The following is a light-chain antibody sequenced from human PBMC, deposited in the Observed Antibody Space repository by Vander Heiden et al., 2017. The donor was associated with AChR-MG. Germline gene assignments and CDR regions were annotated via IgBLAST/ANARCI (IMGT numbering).Light chain of an antibody. Sequence: AIRITQSPSSLSASTGDRVTITCRASQGISSYLAWYQQKPGKAPKLLIYAASTLQSGVPSRFSGSGSGTDFTLTISCLQSEDFATYYCQQYYSYPWTFGPWTKVEIK. J-gene: IGKJ1*01. CDR2: AAS. CDR3: QQYYSYPWT. V-gene: IGKV1-8*01. CDR1: QGISSY.